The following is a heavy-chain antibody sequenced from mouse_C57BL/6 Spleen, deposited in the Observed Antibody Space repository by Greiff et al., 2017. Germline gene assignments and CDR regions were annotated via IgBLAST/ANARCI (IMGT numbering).Heavy chain of an antibody. CDR2: INPSNGGT. D-gene: IGHD1-1*01. CDR3: AREGYYYGSPFAY. CDR1: GYTFTSYW. V-gene: IGHV1-53*01. Sequence: QVHVKQPGTELVKPGASVKLSCKASGYTFTSYWMHWVKQRPGQGLEWIGNINPSNGGTNYNEKFKSKATLTVDKSSSTAYMQLSSLTSEDSAVYYCAREGYYYGSPFAYWGQGTLVTVSA. J-gene: IGHJ3*01.